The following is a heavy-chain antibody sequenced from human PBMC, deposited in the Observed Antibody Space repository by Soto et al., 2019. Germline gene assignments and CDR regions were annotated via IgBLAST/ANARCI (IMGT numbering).Heavy chain of an antibody. V-gene: IGHV3-13*01. CDR1: GFTFSSYD. CDR3: ARGGRSISIPLRYFDPYGMDV. J-gene: IGHJ6*04. Sequence: PGGSLRLSCAASGFTFSSYDMHWVRQATGKGLEWVSAIGTAGDTYYPGSVKGRFTISIENAKNSLYLQMNSLRAEDTAVYYCARGGRSISIPLRYFDPYGMDVWGKGTKVTVSS. D-gene: IGHD3-9*01. CDR2: IGTAGDT.